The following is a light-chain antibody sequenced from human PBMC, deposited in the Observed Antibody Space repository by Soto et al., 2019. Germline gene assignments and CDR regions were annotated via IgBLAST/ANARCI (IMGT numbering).Light chain of an antibody. CDR1: SSDIGGYDY. J-gene: IGLJ1*01. CDR3: SSHTSSSTFV. V-gene: IGLV2-14*03. CDR2: GVS. Sequence: QSALTQPASVSASPGQSITISCTGTSSDIGGYDYVSWYQHHPGKAPKVMIYGVSNRPSGVSIRFSGSKSGNTASLTISGLQAEDEADYYCSSHTSSSTFVFGAGTKVTVL.